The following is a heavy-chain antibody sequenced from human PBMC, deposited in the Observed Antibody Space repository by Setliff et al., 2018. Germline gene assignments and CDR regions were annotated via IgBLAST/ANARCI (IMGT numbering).Heavy chain of an antibody. CDR2: IYTSGST. Sequence: SETLPLTCTVSGGSISSNYWSWVRQPPGKGLEWIGYIYTSGSTNYNPSLKSRGTISVDTSRNQFSLKLSSVTAADTAVYYCVRVEAGYCSSTSCYVVGAFDIWGQGTMVTVSS. D-gene: IGHD2-2*03. J-gene: IGHJ3*02. CDR1: GGSISSNY. V-gene: IGHV4-4*08. CDR3: VRVEAGYCSSTSCYVVGAFDI.